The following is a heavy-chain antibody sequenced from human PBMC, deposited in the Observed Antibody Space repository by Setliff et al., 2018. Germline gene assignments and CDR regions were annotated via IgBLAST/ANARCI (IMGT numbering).Heavy chain of an antibody. CDR3: ARGVLEWLLYTKYFDY. V-gene: IGHV4-31*03. Sequence: SETLSLTCTVSGGSISSSSYYWGWIRQPPGKGLEWIGYIYYSGSTYYNPSLKSRVTISIDTSKNQFSLKLSSVTAADTAVYYCARGVLEWLLYTKYFDYWGQGTLVTVSS. CDR2: IYYSGST. D-gene: IGHD3-3*01. J-gene: IGHJ4*02. CDR1: GGSISSSSYY.